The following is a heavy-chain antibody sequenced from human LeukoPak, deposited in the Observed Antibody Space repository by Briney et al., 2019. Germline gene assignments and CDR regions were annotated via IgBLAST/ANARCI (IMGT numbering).Heavy chain of an antibody. J-gene: IGHJ6*04. D-gene: IGHD3-22*01. Sequence: GGSLRLSCAASGIILSSYWMSWVRQAPGKGLEWVANIKQDGSEKWYVDSVKGRFTISRDNAKNSLYLQMNSLRAEDTAVYYCAELGITMIRGVWGKGTTVTISS. CDR2: IKQDGSEK. CDR1: GIILSSYW. CDR3: AELGITMIRGV. V-gene: IGHV3-7*01.